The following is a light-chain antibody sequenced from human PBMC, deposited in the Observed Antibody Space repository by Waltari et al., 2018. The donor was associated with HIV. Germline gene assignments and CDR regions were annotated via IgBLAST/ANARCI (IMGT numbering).Light chain of an antibody. V-gene: IGKV1-33*01. Sequence: IHMTQSPSSLSASVGAKITITCQASQDIANHLAWYRQKPGGAPELLLYDASNLESGVSSRFTGRASGTTFSLTITALQPEDSATYFCQQFASLPLTFGPGTTVDIK. CDR1: QDIANH. CDR3: QQFASLPLT. CDR2: DAS. J-gene: IGKJ3*01.